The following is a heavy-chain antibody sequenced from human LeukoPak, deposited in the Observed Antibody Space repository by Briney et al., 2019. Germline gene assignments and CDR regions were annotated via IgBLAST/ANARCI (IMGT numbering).Heavy chain of an antibody. CDR3: AKCRSENIAVAGNH. CDR2: ISGSGGST. V-gene: IGHV3-23*01. J-gene: IGHJ4*02. Sequence: PGGSLRLSCAASGFTFSSYAMSWVRQAPGKGLEWVSAISGSGGSTYYADSVKGRFTISRDNSKNTPYLEMNSLRAEDTAVYYCAKCRSENIAVAGNHWGQGTLVSVSS. D-gene: IGHD6-13*01. CDR1: GFTFSSYA.